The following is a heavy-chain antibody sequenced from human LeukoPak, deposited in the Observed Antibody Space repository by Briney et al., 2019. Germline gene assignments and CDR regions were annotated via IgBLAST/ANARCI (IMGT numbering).Heavy chain of an antibody. D-gene: IGHD3-16*01. Sequence: ASVKVSCKVSGYTLTELSMHWVRQAPGKGLEWMEGFDPEDGETIYAQKFQGRVTMTEDTSTDTAYMELSSLRSEDTAVYYCATARIVRLRLGELLAYWGQGTLVTVSS. J-gene: IGHJ4*02. CDR2: FDPEDGET. CDR3: ATARIVRLRLGELLAY. V-gene: IGHV1-24*01. CDR1: GYTLTELS.